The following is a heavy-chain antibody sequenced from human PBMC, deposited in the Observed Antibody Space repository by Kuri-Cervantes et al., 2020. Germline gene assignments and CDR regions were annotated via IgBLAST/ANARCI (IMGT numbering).Heavy chain of an antibody. CDR2: IIPIFGTA. Sequence: SVKVSCKASGGTFSSYAISWVRQAPGQGLEWMGGIIPIFGTANYAQKLQGRVTMTTDTSTSTAYMELRSLRSDDTAVYYCARDPDYXGNSGVDYWGQGTLVTVSS. J-gene: IGHJ4*02. D-gene: IGHD4-23*01. CDR1: GGTFSSYA. CDR3: ARDPDYXGNSGVDY. V-gene: IGHV1-69*05.